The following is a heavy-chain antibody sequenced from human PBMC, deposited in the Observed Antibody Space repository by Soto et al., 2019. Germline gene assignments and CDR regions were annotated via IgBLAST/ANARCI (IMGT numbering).Heavy chain of an antibody. CDR2: IYPGDSDT. CDR3: ARQERGYSGYQDY. CDR1: GYTFTSYW. V-gene: IGHV5-51*01. J-gene: IGHJ4*02. D-gene: IGHD5-12*01. Sequence: GESLKMSCKGSGYTFTSYWIGWVRQMPGKGLEWMGIIYPGDSDTRYSPSFQGQVTISADKSISTAYLQWGSLKASDTAMYFCARQERGYSGYQDYWGQGTLVTVSS.